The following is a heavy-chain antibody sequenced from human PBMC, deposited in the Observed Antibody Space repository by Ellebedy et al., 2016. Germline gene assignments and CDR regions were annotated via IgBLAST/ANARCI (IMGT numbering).Heavy chain of an antibody. J-gene: IGHJ5*02. CDR3: ARSRYCDTTTCYEDYNYFGP. V-gene: IGHV4-59*08. CDR2: VYYSGSA. CDR1: GGSISTFY. D-gene: IGHD2-2*01. Sequence: SETLSLTCTVSGGSISTFYWSWIRQPPGKGLEWIGHVYYSGSATYNPSLRSRVTISVDTSKNQFSLQLSSVTAADTAVYYCARSRYCDTTTCYEDYNYFGPWGQGTLVTVSS.